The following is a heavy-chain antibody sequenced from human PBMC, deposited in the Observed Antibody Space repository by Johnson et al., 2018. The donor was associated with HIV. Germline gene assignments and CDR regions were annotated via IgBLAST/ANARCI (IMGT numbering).Heavy chain of an antibody. CDR1: GFTFSSYA. CDR2: ISYDGSNK. J-gene: IGHJ3*02. CDR3: ARVPKDAFES. Sequence: QVQLVESGGGVVQPGRSLRLSCAASGFTFSSYAMHWVRQAPGKGLEWVAVISYDGSNKYYADSVKGRFTISRDKSKNTLYLQMNSLRAEDTAVYYCARVPKDAFESWGQGTMVTVSS. V-gene: IGHV3-30*04.